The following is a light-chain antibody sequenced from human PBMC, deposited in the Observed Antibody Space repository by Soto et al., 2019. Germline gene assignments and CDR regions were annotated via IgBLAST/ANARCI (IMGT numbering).Light chain of an antibody. J-gene: IGKJ2*01. Sequence: ESVLTQSPGTLYLSPGERATLACSASQRVSSSYLAWYQQKHGQAPRLLIYGASSRATGIPDRFSGSGSGTDFTLTISRLEPEDCAVYYCQQYGSSPMYTFGQGTKLEIK. CDR3: QQYGSSPMYT. CDR1: QRVSSSY. CDR2: GAS. V-gene: IGKV3-20*01.